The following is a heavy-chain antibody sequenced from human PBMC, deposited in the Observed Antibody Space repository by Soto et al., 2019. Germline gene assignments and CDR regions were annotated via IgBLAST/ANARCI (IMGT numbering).Heavy chain of an antibody. J-gene: IGHJ6*02. V-gene: IGHV3-30-3*01. CDR3: AREPMTTVTTYYYYYGMDV. CDR2: ISYDGSNK. CDR1: GFTFSSYA. D-gene: IGHD4-4*01. Sequence: LRLSCAASGFTFSSYAMHWVRQAPGKGLEWVAVISYDGSNKYYADSVKGRFTISRDNSKNTLYLQMNSLRAEDTAVYYCAREPMTTVTTYYYYYGMDVWGQATTVTVSS.